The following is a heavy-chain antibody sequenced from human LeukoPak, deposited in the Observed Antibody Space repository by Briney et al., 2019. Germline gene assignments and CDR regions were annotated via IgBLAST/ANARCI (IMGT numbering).Heavy chain of an antibody. J-gene: IGHJ2*01. CDR1: GGSISTYF. CDR2: IYYSGST. V-gene: IGHV4-59*01. D-gene: IGHD2-2*01. CDR3: ARDPVDQPYWFFDL. Sequence: SETLSLTCTVSGGSISTYFWSWIRQPPGKGLEWIGYIYYSGSTNYNPSLKSRVTISVDTPKNQFSLKLNSVTAADTAVYYCARDPVDQPYWFFDLWGRGTLVTVSS.